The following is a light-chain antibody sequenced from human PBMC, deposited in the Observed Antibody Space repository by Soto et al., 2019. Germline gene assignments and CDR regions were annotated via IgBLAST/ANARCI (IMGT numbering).Light chain of an antibody. Sequence: EFVLTQSPGTLSLSPGERATLSCRASQTVRNNYLAWYQQKPGQAPRLLIYDASSRATGIPDRFSGGGSGTDFPLTISRLEPEDVAVYYCQQVRSYPLTVGGGTKVEIK. CDR1: QTVRNNY. CDR2: DAS. V-gene: IGKV3-20*01. J-gene: IGKJ4*01. CDR3: QQVRSYPLT.